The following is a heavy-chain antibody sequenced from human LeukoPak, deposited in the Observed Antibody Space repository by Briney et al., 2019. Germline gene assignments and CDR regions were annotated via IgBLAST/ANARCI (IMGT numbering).Heavy chain of an antibody. Sequence: SETLSLTCTVSGGSISSYYWSWIRQPPGKGLEWIGYIYYSGSTNYNPSLKSRVTISVDTSKNQFSLKLSSVTAADTAVYYCARGSLEFDIPRRKARKFDPWGQGTLVTVSS. D-gene: IGHD3-9*01. CDR2: IYYSGST. CDR1: GGSISSYY. CDR3: ARGSLEFDIPRRKARKFDP. J-gene: IGHJ5*02. V-gene: IGHV4-59*12.